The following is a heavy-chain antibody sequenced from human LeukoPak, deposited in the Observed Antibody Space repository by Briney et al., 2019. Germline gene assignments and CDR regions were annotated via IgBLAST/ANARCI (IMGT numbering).Heavy chain of an antibody. V-gene: IGHV3-23*01. CDR3: AKSVYHYGSGTNYGMDV. J-gene: IGHJ6*02. CDR1: GFTFSSYA. CDR2: ISGSGGST. Sequence: GGSLRLSCAASGFTFSSYAMSWVRQAPGKGLEWVSAISGSGGSTYYADSVKGRFTISRDNSKSTLSLQMSNLRVEDTAVYYCAKSVYHYGSGTNYGMDVWGQGTTVTVSS. D-gene: IGHD3-10*01.